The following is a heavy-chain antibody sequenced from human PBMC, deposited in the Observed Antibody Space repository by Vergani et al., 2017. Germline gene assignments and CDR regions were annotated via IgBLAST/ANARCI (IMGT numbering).Heavy chain of an antibody. V-gene: IGHV3-66*02. D-gene: IGHD1-7*01. CDR3: AKGGITGTTWGSTYYYYYMDV. CDR1: GFTVSSNY. CDR2: IYSGGST. J-gene: IGHJ6*03. Sequence: VQLVESGGGVVQPGRSLRLSCAASGFTVSSNYMSWVRQAPGKGLEWVSVIYSGGSTYYADSVKGRFTISRDNSKNTLYLQMNSLRAEDTAVYYCAKGGITGTTWGSTYYYYYMDVWGKGTTVTVSS.